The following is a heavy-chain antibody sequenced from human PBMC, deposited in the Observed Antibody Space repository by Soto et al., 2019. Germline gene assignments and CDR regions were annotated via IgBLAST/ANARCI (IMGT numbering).Heavy chain of an antibody. V-gene: IGHV4-59*01. J-gene: IGHJ3*02. Sequence: SETLSLTCTVSGGSISSYYWSWIRQPPGKGLEWIGYIYYSGSTNYNPSLKSRVTISVDTSKNQFSLKLSSVTAADTAVYYCARGRVKSSGWPNGDAFDIWGQGTMVTVSS. CDR2: IYYSGST. CDR3: ARGRVKSSGWPNGDAFDI. CDR1: GGSISSYY. D-gene: IGHD6-19*01.